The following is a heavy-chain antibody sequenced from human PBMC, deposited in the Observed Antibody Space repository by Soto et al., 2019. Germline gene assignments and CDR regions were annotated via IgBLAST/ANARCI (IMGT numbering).Heavy chain of an antibody. V-gene: IGHV3-23*01. J-gene: IGHJ4*02. CDR3: AKRRGAGGHFDY. Sequence: VQLLESGGGLVQPERSLRLSCAASGFTFSSYAMGWVRQGPGKGLEWVAVVSIGGSTHYADSVRGRFTISRDNSKNTLSLQMNSLTAEDTAVYFCAKRRGAGGHFDYWGQGALVTVSS. CDR1: GFTFSSYA. D-gene: IGHD2-15*01. CDR2: VSIGGST.